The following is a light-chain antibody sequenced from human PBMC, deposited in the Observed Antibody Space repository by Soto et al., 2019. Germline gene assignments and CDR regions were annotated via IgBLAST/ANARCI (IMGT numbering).Light chain of an antibody. V-gene: IGKV1-33*01. CDR3: QQYDNYPVT. CDR1: QDISNY. Sequence: DIQMTQSPSSLSASVGDRVTITCQASQDISNYLNWYQQKPGKAPRLLIYDASNLETGVPSRFSGSGFGPDFTFTISSLQPEDIATYYCQQYDNYPVTFGGGTKVGIK. J-gene: IGKJ4*01. CDR2: DAS.